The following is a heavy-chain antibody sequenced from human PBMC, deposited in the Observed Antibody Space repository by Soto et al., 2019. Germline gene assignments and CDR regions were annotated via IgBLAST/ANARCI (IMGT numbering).Heavy chain of an antibody. J-gene: IGHJ4*02. V-gene: IGHV3-23*01. D-gene: IGHD3-10*01. CDR2: ISGSGGST. Sequence: GGSLRLSCAASGFTFSSYAMSWVRQAPGKGLEWVSAISGSGGSTYYADSVKGRFTISRDNSKNTLYLQMNSLRAEDTAVYYCAGPTRIWRGRDYWGQGTLVTVSS. CDR1: GFTFSSYA. CDR3: AGPTRIWRGRDY.